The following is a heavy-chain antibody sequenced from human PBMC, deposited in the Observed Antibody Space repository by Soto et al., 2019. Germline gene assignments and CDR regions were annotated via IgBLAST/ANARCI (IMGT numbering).Heavy chain of an antibody. CDR2: ISGRGESA. J-gene: IGHJ4*02. V-gene: IGHV3-23*01. D-gene: IGHD3-22*01. CDR3: AKPPIYYESSGVDY. Sequence: EVKLLESGGGLVQPGGSLRLSCAASGFTFDNYAMNWVRQTPGKGLEWVATISGRGESAYYADSVKGRLTISRDNSRTTLYLHMHSLRAEATAMYFCAKPPIYYESSGVDYCGQGTLVSVSA. CDR1: GFTFDNYA.